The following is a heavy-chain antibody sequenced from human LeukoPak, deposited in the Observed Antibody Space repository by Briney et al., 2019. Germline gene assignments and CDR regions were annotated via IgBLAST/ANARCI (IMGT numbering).Heavy chain of an antibody. V-gene: IGHV4-38-2*02. CDR2: IYHSGST. CDR1: GYSISSGYY. CDR3: ARHRGVTPPYYYYYMDV. D-gene: IGHD4-23*01. Sequence: SETLSLTCTVSGYSISSGYYWGWIRQPPGKGLEWIGSIYHSGSTYYNPSLKSRVTISVDTSKNQFSLKLSSVTAADTAVYYCARHRGVTPPYYYYYMDVWGKGTTVTVSS. J-gene: IGHJ6*03.